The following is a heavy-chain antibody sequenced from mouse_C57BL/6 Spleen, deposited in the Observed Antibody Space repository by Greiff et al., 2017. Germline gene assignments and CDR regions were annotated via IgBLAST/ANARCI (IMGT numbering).Heavy chain of an antibody. D-gene: IGHD1-1*01. V-gene: IGHV1-55*01. J-gene: IGHJ2*01. CDR1: GYTFTSYW. CDR3: ARGIYYYGSSSYFDY. CDR2: IYPGSGST. Sequence: QVQLQQPGAELVKPGASVKMSCKASGYTFTSYWITWVKQRPGQGLEWIGDIYPGSGSTNYNEKFKSKATLTVDTSSSTAYMQLSSLTSEDSAVYYCARGIYYYGSSSYFDYWGQGTTLTVSS.